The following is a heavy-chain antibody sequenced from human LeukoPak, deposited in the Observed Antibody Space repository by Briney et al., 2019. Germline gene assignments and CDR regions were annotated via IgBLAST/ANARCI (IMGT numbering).Heavy chain of an antibody. CDR2: IWYDGSNK. J-gene: IGHJ4*02. CDR1: GFTFSSYG. Sequence: PGRSLRLSCAASGFTFSSYGMHWVRQAPGKGLEWVAVIWYDGSNKYYAESVEGRFTISRDNSKNTLYLQMNSLRAEDTAVYSCARGLGYSYGYGIDYWGQGTLVIASS. D-gene: IGHD5-18*01. CDR3: ARGLGYSYGYGIDY. V-gene: IGHV3-33*01.